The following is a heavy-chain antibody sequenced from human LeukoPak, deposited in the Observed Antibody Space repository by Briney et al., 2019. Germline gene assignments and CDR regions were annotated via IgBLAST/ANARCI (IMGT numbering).Heavy chain of an antibody. CDR3: AREGVGVRDSVAFDI. CDR1: GGTFSSYA. D-gene: IGHD3-10*01. CDR2: IIPIFGTA. J-gene: IGHJ3*02. V-gene: IGHV1-69*13. Sequence: SVKVSCKASGGTFSSYAISWVRQAPGQGLEWMGGIIPIFGTANYAQKFQGRVTITADESTSAAYMELSSLRSEDTAVYYCAREGVGVRDSVAFDIWGQGTMVTVSS.